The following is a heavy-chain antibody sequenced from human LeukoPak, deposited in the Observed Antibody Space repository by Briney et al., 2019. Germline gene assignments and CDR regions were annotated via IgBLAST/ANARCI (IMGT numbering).Heavy chain of an antibody. CDR2: ISSDGSNK. V-gene: IGHV3-30*03. CDR3: ASAWHLGIVVVMLDS. Sequence: PGGSLRLSCAASGFTFSSYGMHWVRQAPGKGLEWVAVISSDGSNKYYADSVKGRFTISRDNSKNTLYLQMNSLRAEDTAVYYCASAWHLGIVVVMLDSWGQGTLVTVSS. D-gene: IGHD3-22*01. J-gene: IGHJ4*02. CDR1: GFTFSSYG.